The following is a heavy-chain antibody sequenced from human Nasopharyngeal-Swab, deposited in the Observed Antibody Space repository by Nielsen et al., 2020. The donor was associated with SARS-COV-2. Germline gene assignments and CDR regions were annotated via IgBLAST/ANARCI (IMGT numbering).Heavy chain of an antibody. Sequence: SETLSLTCAVYGGSFSGYYWSWIRQPPGKGLEWIGEINHSGSINYNPSLKSRVTISVDTSKNQFSLKLSSVTAADTAVYYCARGGNYGDYAFVNWGQGTLVTVSS. CDR1: GGSFSGYY. CDR3: ARGGNYGDYAFVN. CDR2: INHSGSI. D-gene: IGHD4-17*01. V-gene: IGHV4-34*01. J-gene: IGHJ4*02.